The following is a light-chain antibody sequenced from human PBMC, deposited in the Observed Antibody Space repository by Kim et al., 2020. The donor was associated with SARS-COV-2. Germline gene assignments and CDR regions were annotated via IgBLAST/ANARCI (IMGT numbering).Light chain of an antibody. V-gene: IGLV2-14*03. CDR2: DVS. J-gene: IGLJ2*01. CDR3: NSYTSSSAVV. Sequence: GQSITISCTGTSSDVGGYDYVSWYQQHPGKAPKLIIYDVSTRPSGVSNSFSGSKSGNTAPLTISGLQAEDEADYYCNSYTSSSAVVFGGGTKLTVL. CDR1: SSDVGGYDY.